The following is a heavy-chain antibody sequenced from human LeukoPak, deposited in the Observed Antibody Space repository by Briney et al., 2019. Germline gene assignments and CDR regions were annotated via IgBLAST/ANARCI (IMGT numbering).Heavy chain of an antibody. CDR1: GYSISSGYY. CDR3: AREIEAQTTYCAFDI. Sequence: SETLSLTCTVSGYSISSGYYWGWIRQPPGKGLEWIGSIYHSGSTYYNPSLKSRVTISVDTSKNQFSLQLNSVTPEDTAVYFCAREIEAQTTYCAFDIWGQGTMVTVSS. J-gene: IGHJ3*02. CDR2: IYHSGST. V-gene: IGHV4-38-2*02. D-gene: IGHD2-21*01.